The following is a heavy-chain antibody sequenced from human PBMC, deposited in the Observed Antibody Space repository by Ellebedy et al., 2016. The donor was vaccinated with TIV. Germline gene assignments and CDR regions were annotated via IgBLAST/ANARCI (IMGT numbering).Heavy chain of an antibody. CDR1: GGSISSGIEY. J-gene: IGHJ4*02. D-gene: IGHD3-10*01. CDR3: ARLPLVRGVIGGFFDN. CDR2: TYFSGNA. V-gene: IGHV4-30-4*01. Sequence: SETLSLTXSVSGGSISSGIEYWSWIRQPPGKALEWIGYTYFSGNAYYNPTLKSRLTISVDTSKNLFSLKMTSVTAADTAVYFCARLPLVRGVIGGFFDNWGQGTLVTVSS.